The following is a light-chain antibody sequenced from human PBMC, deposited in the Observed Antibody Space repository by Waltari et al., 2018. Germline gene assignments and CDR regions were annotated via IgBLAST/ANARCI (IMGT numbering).Light chain of an antibody. V-gene: IGKV3-11*01. Sequence: EIVLTQSPATLSASPGERATLSCRASQSVSNYLAWYQQKPGQAPRLLIYETSNRASGIPARFSGSGSGTDFTLTISSLEPEDFAVYYCQLLVNWPLFTFGPGTKVDIK. J-gene: IGKJ3*01. CDR1: QSVSNY. CDR2: ETS. CDR3: QLLVNWPLFT.